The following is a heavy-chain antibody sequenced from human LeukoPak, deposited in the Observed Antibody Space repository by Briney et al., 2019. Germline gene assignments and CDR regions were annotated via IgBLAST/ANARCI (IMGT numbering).Heavy chain of an antibody. CDR1: GGSISSYY. V-gene: IGHV4-59*01. CDR2: IYYSGST. Sequence: SETLSLTCTVSGGSISSYYWSWIRQPPGKGLEWIGYIYYSGSTNYNPSLKSRVTISVDTSKNQFSLKLSSVTAADTAVYYCARDPSWRGSYYDYWGQGTLVTVSS. J-gene: IGHJ4*02. CDR3: ARDPSWRGSYYDY. D-gene: IGHD1-26*01.